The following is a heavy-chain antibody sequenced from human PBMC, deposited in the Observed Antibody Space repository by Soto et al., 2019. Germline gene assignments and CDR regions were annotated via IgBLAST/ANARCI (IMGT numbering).Heavy chain of an antibody. Sequence: GESLKISCKGSGYSFTSYWIGWVRQMPGKGLEWMGIIYPGDSDTSYSPSFQGQVTISADKSISTAYLQWSSLKASDTAMYYCARGRGLYDSSGYYFDYWGQGTLVTVSS. CDR1: GYSFTSYW. CDR3: ARGRGLYDSSGYYFDY. D-gene: IGHD3-22*01. CDR2: IYPGDSDT. J-gene: IGHJ4*02. V-gene: IGHV5-51*01.